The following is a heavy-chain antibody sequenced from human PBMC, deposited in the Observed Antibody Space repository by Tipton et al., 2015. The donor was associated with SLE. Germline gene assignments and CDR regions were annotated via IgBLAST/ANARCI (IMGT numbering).Heavy chain of an antibody. Sequence: GSLRLSCAASGFTFSTYSMNWVRQAPGKGLDWVSSISTFGSDIHYADSVKGRFTISRDNAKNSLFLQMNSLRAEDTAVYYCARDGDIVVVTDAFDIWGQGTMVTVSS. CDR2: ISTFGSDI. J-gene: IGHJ3*02. CDR1: GFTFSTYS. D-gene: IGHD2-21*02. CDR3: ARDGDIVVVTDAFDI. V-gene: IGHV3-21*01.